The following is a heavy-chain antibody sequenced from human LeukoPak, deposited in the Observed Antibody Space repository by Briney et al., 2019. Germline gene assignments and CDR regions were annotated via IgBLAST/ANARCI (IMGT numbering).Heavy chain of an antibody. Sequence: PGGSLRLSCAASGFTFSSYAMSWVRQAPGKGLEWVSVISGSGGSTYHADSVKGRFTISRDNSKNTLYLQVNSLRAEDTAVYYCAKGRGTFWSGLVSDYWGQGTLVTVSS. CDR1: GFTFSSYA. V-gene: IGHV3-23*01. CDR3: AKGRGTFWSGLVSDY. CDR2: ISGSGGST. D-gene: IGHD3-3*01. J-gene: IGHJ4*02.